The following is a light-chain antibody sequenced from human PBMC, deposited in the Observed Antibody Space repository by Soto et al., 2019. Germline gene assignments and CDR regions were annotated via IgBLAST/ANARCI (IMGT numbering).Light chain of an antibody. CDR2: KAS. CDR3: QHYNRYPLT. Sequence: DIQMTQAPSTLSGTVGDRVTITCRASQTISSWLAWYQQKPGKAPKLLIYKASTLKSGVPSRFSGSGSGTEFTLTISSLQPDDFATYYCQHYNRYPLTFGGGTKVDIK. CDR1: QTISSW. V-gene: IGKV1-5*03. J-gene: IGKJ4*01.